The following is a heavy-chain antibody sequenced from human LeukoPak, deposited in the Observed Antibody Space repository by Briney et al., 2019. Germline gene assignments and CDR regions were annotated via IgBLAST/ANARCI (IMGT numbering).Heavy chain of an antibody. V-gene: IGHV1-69*04. CDR2: IIPILGIA. CDR3: AREENDWFDP. CDR1: SYTFTSYG. J-gene: IGHJ5*02. Sequence: SVKVSCKASSYTFTSYGISWVRQAPGQGLEWMGRIIPILGIANYAQKFQGRVTITADKSTSTAYMELSSLRSEDTAVYYCAREENDWFDPWGQGTLITVSS.